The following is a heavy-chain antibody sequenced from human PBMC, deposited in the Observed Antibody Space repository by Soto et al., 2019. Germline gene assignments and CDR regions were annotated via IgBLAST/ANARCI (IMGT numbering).Heavy chain of an antibody. V-gene: IGHV1-69*06. Sequence: ASVKVSCKASGGTFSSYAISWVRQAPGQGLEWMGGIIPIFGTANYAQKFQGRVTITADKSTSTAYMELSSLRSEDTAVYYCASMVASENHTWFDPWGQGTLATVS. CDR3: ASMVASENHTWFDP. CDR2: IIPIFGTA. D-gene: IGHD5-12*01. J-gene: IGHJ5*02. CDR1: GGTFSSYA.